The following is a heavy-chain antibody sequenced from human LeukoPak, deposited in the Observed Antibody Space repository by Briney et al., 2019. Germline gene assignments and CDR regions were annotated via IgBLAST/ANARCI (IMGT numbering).Heavy chain of an antibody. Sequence: WASVKVSCKASGYTFTSYGISWVRQAPGQGLERMGWISAYNANTNYAQKLQGRVTMTTDTSTSTAYMELRSLRSDDTAVYYCARTGDYAEYFQHWGQGTLVTVSS. D-gene: IGHD4-17*01. V-gene: IGHV1-18*01. CDR2: ISAYNANT. J-gene: IGHJ1*01. CDR3: ARTGDYAEYFQH. CDR1: GYTFTSYG.